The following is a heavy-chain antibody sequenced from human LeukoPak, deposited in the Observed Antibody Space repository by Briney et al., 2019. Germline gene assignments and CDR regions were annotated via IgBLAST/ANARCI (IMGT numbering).Heavy chain of an antibody. Sequence: GGSLRLSCAASGFTVISNYMSWGRQAPGKGLEWGSVIYSGGSTYYADSVKGRFTISRDNYKNTLYLQMNSLRAEDTAVYYCARDPPLAPIDYWGQGTLVTVSS. CDR3: ARDPPLAPIDY. J-gene: IGHJ4*02. CDR2: IYSGGST. CDR1: GFTVISNY. D-gene: IGHD6-13*01. V-gene: IGHV3-53*01.